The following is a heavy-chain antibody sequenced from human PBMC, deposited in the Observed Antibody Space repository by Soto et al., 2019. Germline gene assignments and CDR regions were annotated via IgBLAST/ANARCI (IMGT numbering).Heavy chain of an antibody. CDR2: IYYSGST. J-gene: IGHJ6*02. D-gene: IGHD5-18*01. CDR1: GGSISSGGYY. CDR3: ARLGYSYGYDYYYGMDV. V-gene: IGHV4-31*03. Sequence: PSETLSLTCTVSGGSISSGGYYWSWIRQHPGKGLEWIGYIYYSGSTYYNTSLKSRVTISVDTSKKQFSMKLSSMTAADTAVYYCARLGYSYGYDYYYGMDVWGQGTTVTVSS.